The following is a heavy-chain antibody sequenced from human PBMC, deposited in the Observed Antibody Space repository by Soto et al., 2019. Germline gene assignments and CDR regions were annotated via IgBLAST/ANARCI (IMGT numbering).Heavy chain of an antibody. CDR3: ARMGDVPYYYYGMDV. Sequence: QVQLVQSGAEVKKPGASVKVSCKASGYIFTSYGVSWVRQAPGQGLEWLGWINGYNGNTNYGQNFQGRVTMTTDTSTSKAYMELRSLRSDDTAVYYCARMGDVPYYYYGMDVWGQGTTVIVSS. D-gene: IGHD3-16*01. V-gene: IGHV1-18*01. J-gene: IGHJ6*02. CDR1: GYIFTSYG. CDR2: INGYNGNT.